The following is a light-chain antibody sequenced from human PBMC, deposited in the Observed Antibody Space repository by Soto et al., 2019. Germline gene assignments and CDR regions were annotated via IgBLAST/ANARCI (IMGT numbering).Light chain of an antibody. V-gene: IGKV3-20*01. CDR2: GAS. CDR1: QSISSNY. Sequence: EIVLTQSPGTLSLSPGERATLSCRASQSISSNYLAWYQQKPGQAPRLLIYGASGRATGIPDRFSGTGSGTDFTLTISRLEPEDFAVYYCQQYGDSPPVTLGQGTRLEI. J-gene: IGKJ5*01. CDR3: QQYGDSPPVT.